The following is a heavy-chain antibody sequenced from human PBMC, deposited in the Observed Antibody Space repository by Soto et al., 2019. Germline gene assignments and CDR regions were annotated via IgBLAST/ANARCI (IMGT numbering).Heavy chain of an antibody. D-gene: IGHD3-16*01. CDR1: GFSLSTTAVG. CDR2: IYWDDDK. Sequence: QITLKESGPTLVKPTQTLTLTCTFSGFSLSTTAVGVGWIRQPPGKALEWVAVIYWDDDKRYSPSLKSRLTIPKDHSKNQVVLNMNQLDPVDTATYYCAHIAYAWVLGGFDYWGQGTLVTVSS. CDR3: AHIAYAWVLGGFDY. V-gene: IGHV2-5*02. J-gene: IGHJ4*02.